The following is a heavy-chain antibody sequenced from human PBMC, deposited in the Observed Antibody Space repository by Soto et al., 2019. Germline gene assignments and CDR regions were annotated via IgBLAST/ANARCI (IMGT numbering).Heavy chain of an antibody. CDR3: TREGFGYSYTY. CDR1: GFTFSPYS. Sequence: EVQLVESGGGLVQPGGSLRLSCAASGFTFSPYSMNWVRQAPGKGLEWIAYISSRSGTIFYADSVKGRFTISRDDAKNSLYLQMYSLRAEDTAVYYCTREGFGYSYTYWGQGTLVTVFS. CDR2: ISSRSGTI. J-gene: IGHJ4*02. V-gene: IGHV3-48*01. D-gene: IGHD5-18*01.